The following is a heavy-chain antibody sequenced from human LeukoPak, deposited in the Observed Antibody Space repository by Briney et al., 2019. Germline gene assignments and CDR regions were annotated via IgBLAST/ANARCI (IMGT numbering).Heavy chain of an antibody. CDR2: MNPNSGNT. Sequence: ASVKVSCKASGYTFTSYDINWVRQAAGQGLECMGWMNPNSGNTGYAQKFQGRVTMTRNTSISTAYMELSSLRSEDTAVYYCARRTLTTFGIVLNYDAFDIWGQRTMVTVSS. J-gene: IGHJ3*02. D-gene: IGHD3-10*02. CDR1: GYTFTSYD. CDR3: ARRTLTTFGIVLNYDAFDI. V-gene: IGHV1-8*01.